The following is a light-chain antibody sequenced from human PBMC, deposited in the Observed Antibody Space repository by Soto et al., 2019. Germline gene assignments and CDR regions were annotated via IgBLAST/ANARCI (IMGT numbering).Light chain of an antibody. CDR2: GAS. J-gene: IGKJ2*01. Sequence: EIVLTQSPGTLSLSPGERATLSCRASRSVSSRYLAWYQQKPGQAPRLLIYGASSRATGIPDRLSGSGSGTDFTLTISRLEPEDFAVYYCQQYGSSPPSTFGQGTKLEIK. CDR3: QQYGSSPPST. CDR1: RSVSSRY. V-gene: IGKV3-20*01.